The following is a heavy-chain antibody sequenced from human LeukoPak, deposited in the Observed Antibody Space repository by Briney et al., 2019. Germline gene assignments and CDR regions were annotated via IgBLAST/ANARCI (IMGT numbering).Heavy chain of an antibody. CDR3: VRGECSISSCFPGSYYYYMDV. CDR1: GFTFHNYI. D-gene: IGHD2-2*01. J-gene: IGHJ6*03. CDR2: ISYDGSIK. Sequence: PGGSLRLSCAASGFTFHNYIIHWVRQAPGKGLEWVAVISYDGSIKYYVDSVKGRFTISRDNSRNTLYLQMNSLRAEDTALYYCVRGECSISSCFPGSYYYYMDVWGQGTTVTVSS. V-gene: IGHV3-30-3*01.